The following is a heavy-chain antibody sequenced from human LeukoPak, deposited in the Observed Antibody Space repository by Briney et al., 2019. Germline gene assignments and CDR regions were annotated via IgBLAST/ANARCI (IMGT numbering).Heavy chain of an antibody. CDR2: IKQDGSTK. Sequence: GGSLRLSCAASGFTFTNSWMAWVRQAPGKGLEWVANIKQDGSTKHYVDSLKGRFTISRDNPKNSLYLQMNSLRAEDTAVYYCARDSALTTYDSSGYYIDYWGQGTLVTVSS. V-gene: IGHV3-7*01. CDR1: GFTFTNSW. CDR3: ARDSALTTYDSSGYYIDY. D-gene: IGHD3-22*01. J-gene: IGHJ4*02.